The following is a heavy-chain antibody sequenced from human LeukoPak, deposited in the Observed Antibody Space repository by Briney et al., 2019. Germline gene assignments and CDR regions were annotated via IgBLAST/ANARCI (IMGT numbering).Heavy chain of an antibody. CDR1: GGSISSYY. J-gene: IGHJ6*02. V-gene: IGHV4-59*01. CDR3: ARDGSSLGYYYYGMDV. D-gene: IGHD6-6*01. CDR2: IYYSGST. Sequence: SETLSLTFTVIGGSISSYYWSWIRKSPGKGQEWIGYIYYSGSTNYNPSLKSRVTISVDTSKNQFSLKLSSVTAADTAVYYCARDGSSLGYYYYGMDVWGQGTTVTVSS.